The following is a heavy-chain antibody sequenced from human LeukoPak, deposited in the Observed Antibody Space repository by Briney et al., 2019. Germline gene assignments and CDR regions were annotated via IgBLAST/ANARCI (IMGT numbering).Heavy chain of an antibody. CDR2: ISRSGGST. Sequence: GGSLRLSCVDSGFTFSTYAMGWVRQAPGKGLEWVSAISRSGGSTYYADSVKGRFTISRDNSKNTLYLQMNSLRAEDTAVYYCAKDPDSGSSGWVYWGQGALVTVSS. J-gene: IGHJ4*02. D-gene: IGHD1-26*01. CDR3: AKDPDSGSSGWVY. CDR1: GFTFSTYA. V-gene: IGHV3-23*01.